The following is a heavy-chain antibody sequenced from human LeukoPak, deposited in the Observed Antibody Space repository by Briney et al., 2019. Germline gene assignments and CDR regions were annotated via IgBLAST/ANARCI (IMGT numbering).Heavy chain of an antibody. CDR1: GGTFSSYT. J-gene: IGHJ4*02. D-gene: IGHD1-7*01. V-gene: IGHV1-69*04. Sequence: ASVKVSCKASGGTFSSYTISWVRLAPGQGLEWMGRIIPILGIANYAQKFQGRVTITADKSTSTAYMELSSLRSEDTAVYYCAREKTGTKYYFDYWGQGTLVTVSS. CDR3: AREKTGTKYYFDY. CDR2: IIPILGIA.